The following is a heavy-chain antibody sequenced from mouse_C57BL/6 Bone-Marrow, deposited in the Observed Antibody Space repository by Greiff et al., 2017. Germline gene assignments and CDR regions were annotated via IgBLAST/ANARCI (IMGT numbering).Heavy chain of an antibody. J-gene: IGHJ1*03. CDR1: GYTFTSYW. CDR2: IHPNRGST. CDR3: ARRGGSSSYWYFDV. D-gene: IGHD1-1*01. Sequence: VQLQQPGAELVKPGASVKLSCKASGYTFTSYWMHWVKQRPGQGLEWIGMIHPNRGSTNYNEKFKSKATLTVDKSSSTAYMQLSSLTSEDSAVYYCARRGGSSSYWYFDVWGTGTTVTVSS. V-gene: IGHV1-64*01.